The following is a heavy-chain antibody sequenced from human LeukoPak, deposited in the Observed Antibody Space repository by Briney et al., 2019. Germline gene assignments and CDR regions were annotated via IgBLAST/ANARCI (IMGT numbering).Heavy chain of an antibody. CDR3: AKAVYGDYPDY. D-gene: IGHD4-17*01. V-gene: IGHV3-23*01. CDR2: ISSTGIAA. CDR1: GFTFNNYA. Sequence: GGSLRLSCATSGFTFNNYAMSWVRQAPGKGLEWVSAISSTGIAAYYADSVKGRFTISRDNSKNTLYLQMNSLRAEDTAVYYCAKAVYGDYPDYWGQGTLVTVSS. J-gene: IGHJ4*02.